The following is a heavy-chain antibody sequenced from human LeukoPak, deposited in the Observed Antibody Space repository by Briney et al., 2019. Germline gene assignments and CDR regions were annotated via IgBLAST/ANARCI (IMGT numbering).Heavy chain of an antibody. CDR3: AKRGVVIRVFLVGFHKEAYYFDS. V-gene: IGHV3-23*01. CDR1: GVTLSNYG. Sequence: GGSLRLSCAVSGVTLSNYGMSWVRQAPGKGLEWVAGLSGSGGGTNYADSVQGRFTISRDNPKKTLYLQMNSLRAEETGVYCCAKRGVVIRVFLVGFHKEAYYFDSWGQGALVTVSS. D-gene: IGHD3-10*01. J-gene: IGHJ4*02. CDR2: LSGSGGGT.